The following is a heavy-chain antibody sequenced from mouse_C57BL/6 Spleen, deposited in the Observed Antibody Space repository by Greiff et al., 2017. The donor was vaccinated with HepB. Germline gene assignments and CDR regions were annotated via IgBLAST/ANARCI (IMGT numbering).Heavy chain of an antibody. D-gene: IGHD2-4*01. V-gene: IGHV1-59*01. CDR1: GYTFTSYW. CDR3: ARSAHYYDYRYYYAMDY. J-gene: IGHJ4*01. Sequence: QVQLKQPGAELVRPGTSVKLSCKASGYTFTSYWMHWVKQRPGQGLEWIGVIDPSDSYTNYNQKFKGKATLTVDTSSSTAYMQLSSLTSEDSAVYYCARSAHYYDYRYYYAMDYWGQGTSVTVSS. CDR2: IDPSDSYT.